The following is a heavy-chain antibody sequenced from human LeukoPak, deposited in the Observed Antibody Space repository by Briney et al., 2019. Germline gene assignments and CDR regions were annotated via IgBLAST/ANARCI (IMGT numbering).Heavy chain of an antibody. CDR2: ISSSSSYI. V-gene: IGHV3-21*01. J-gene: IGHJ4*02. D-gene: IGHD6-13*01. CDR3: ARDPSRYSSSWSH. Sequence: GGSLRLSCAASGFTFSSYSMNWVRQAPGKGLEWVSSISSSSSYIYYADSVKGRFTISRDNAKNSLYLQMNSLRAEDTAVYYCARDPSRYSSSWSHWGQGTLVTVSS. CDR1: GFTFSSYS.